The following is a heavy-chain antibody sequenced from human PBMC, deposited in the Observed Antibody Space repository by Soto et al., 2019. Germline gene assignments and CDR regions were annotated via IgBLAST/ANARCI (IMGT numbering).Heavy chain of an antibody. Sequence: SETLSLTCTVSGDSISSYFWSWIRQPPGKGLEWIVYVYSTEITNYNPSLKSRVAMSIDTSKNQFSLKVRSVTAADTAVYYCERGSEAWFDPWGQGTLVTVSS. CDR1: GDSISSYF. J-gene: IGHJ5*02. V-gene: IGHV4-59*01. CDR2: VYSTEIT. CDR3: ERGSEAWFDP.